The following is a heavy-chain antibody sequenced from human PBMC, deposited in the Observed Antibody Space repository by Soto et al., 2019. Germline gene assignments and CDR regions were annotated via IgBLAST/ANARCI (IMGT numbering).Heavy chain of an antibody. Sequence: QVQLVESGGGVVQPGRSLRLSCAASGFTFSSYGMHWVRQAPGKGLEWVAVIWYDGSNENYADSVKGRFTISRDNSNNTLYLQMNSLRAEDTALYYCARDRRGSGWYVYFDYWGQGTLVTVSS. D-gene: IGHD6-19*01. CDR2: IWYDGSNE. V-gene: IGHV3-33*01. J-gene: IGHJ4*02. CDR3: ARDRRGSGWYVYFDY. CDR1: GFTFSSYG.